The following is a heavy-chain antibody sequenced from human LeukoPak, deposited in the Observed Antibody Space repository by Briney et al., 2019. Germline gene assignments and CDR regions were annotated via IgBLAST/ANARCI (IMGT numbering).Heavy chain of an antibody. J-gene: IGHJ6*02. D-gene: IGHD1-1*01. CDR3: AKGRGSSSRAPSYYYYGMDV. CDR2: ISGSGGST. V-gene: IGHV3-23*01. CDR1: GFTFDIFA. Sequence: GGSLRLSCAASGFTFDIFAMSWIRQAPGRGLEWVSTISGSGGSTYYADSVKGRFTISRDNSKNTLYLQMNSLRAEDTAVYYCAKGRGSSSRAPSYYYYGMDVWGQGTTVTVSS.